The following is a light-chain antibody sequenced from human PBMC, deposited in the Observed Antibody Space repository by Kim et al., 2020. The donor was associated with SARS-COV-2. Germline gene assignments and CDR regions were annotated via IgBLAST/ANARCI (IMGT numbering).Light chain of an antibody. V-gene: IGKV3-20*01. Sequence: LSPGDRATLSGRASRTVSSNYLAWYQQRPGQAPRLLIYGASSRATGIPDTFSGSGSGTDFTLTISRLEPEDCAVYYCQQYGSSPYTFGQGTKLEI. CDR2: GAS. CDR1: RTVSSNY. CDR3: QQYGSSPYT. J-gene: IGKJ2*01.